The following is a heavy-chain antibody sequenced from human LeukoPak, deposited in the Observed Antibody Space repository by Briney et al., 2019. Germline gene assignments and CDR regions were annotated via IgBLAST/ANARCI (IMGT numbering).Heavy chain of an antibody. Sequence: GASVKVSCKASGYTFTGYYMHWVRQAPGQGLEWMGWINPDSGGTNYAQKFQGRVTMTRDTSISTAYMELSRLRSDDTAVYYCARDGLLWFGEHYYFDYWGQGTLVTVSS. D-gene: IGHD3-10*01. CDR2: INPDSGGT. CDR3: ARDGLLWFGEHYYFDY. CDR1: GYTFTGYY. V-gene: IGHV1-2*02. J-gene: IGHJ4*02.